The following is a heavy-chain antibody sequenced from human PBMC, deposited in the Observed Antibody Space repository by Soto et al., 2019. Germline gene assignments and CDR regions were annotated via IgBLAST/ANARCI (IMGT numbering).Heavy chain of an antibody. D-gene: IGHD3-3*01. CDR3: ARLSRNYDFWGGFDNKYGMDV. J-gene: IGHJ6*02. CDR2: IYPGDSDT. Sequence: HGESLKISCKGSGYSFTSYWIGWVRQMPGKGLEWMGIIYPGDSDTRYSPSFQGQVTISADKSISTAYLQWSSLKASDTAMYYCARLSRNYDFWGGFDNKYGMDVGGQGTTVTVSS. V-gene: IGHV5-51*01. CDR1: GYSFTSYW.